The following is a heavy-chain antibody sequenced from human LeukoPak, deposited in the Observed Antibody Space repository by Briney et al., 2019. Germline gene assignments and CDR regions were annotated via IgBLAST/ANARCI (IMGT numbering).Heavy chain of an antibody. CDR2: IYYSGST. CDR3: ARDLWVITKNWFDP. J-gene: IGHJ5*02. Sequence: SETLSLTCTVSGGSISSSSYYWGWIRQPPGKGLEWIGSIYYSGSTYYNPSLKSRVTISVDTSKSQFSLKLSSVTAADTAVYYCARDLWVITKNWFDPWGQGTLVTVSS. V-gene: IGHV4-39*07. CDR1: GGSISSSSYY. D-gene: IGHD3-22*01.